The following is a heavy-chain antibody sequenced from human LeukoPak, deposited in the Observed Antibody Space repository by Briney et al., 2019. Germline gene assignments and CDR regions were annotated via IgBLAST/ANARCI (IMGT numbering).Heavy chain of an antibody. CDR2: ISGSGGST. CDR3: AKDTPTGDEGY. Sequence: GGSLRLSCAASGFAFSSYAMSWVRQAPGKGLEWVSSISGSGGSTYYADSVKGRFTISRGNSKNTLYLQMNSLRAEDTAVYYCAKDTPTGDEGYWGQGTLVTVSS. V-gene: IGHV3-23*01. J-gene: IGHJ4*02. CDR1: GFAFSSYA. D-gene: IGHD7-27*01.